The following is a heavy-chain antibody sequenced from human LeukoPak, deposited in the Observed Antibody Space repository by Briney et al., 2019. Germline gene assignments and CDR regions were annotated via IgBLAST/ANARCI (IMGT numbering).Heavy chain of an antibody. V-gene: IGHV3-23*01. D-gene: IGHD5-18*01. J-gene: IGHJ4*02. CDR2: ISEDDDST. CDR3: AKALFGFSYGKIDY. Sequence: GGSLRLSCATSHFTFSSHAMTWVRQATGKGLEWVSSISEDDDSTYYADSVKGRFTISRDNSKNTLYLDMNNLRAEDTALYFCAKALFGFSYGKIDYWGQGTLVTVSS. CDR1: HFTFSSHA.